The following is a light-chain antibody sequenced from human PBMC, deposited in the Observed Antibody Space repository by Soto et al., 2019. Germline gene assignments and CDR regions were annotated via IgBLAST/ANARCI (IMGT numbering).Light chain of an antibody. Sequence: QSALTQPASVSGSPGQSITNSCTGTSSDVGGYNYVSWYQQHPGKAPKFMIYDVSSRPSGVSNRFSGSKSGNTASLTISGLQAEDEADYYCCSYTTSNTRQIVFGTGTKLTVL. J-gene: IGLJ1*01. CDR3: CSYTTSNTRQIV. V-gene: IGLV2-14*03. CDR2: DVS. CDR1: SSDVGGYNY.